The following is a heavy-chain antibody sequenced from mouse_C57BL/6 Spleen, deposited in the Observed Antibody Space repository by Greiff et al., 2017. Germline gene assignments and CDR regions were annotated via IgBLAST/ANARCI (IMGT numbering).Heavy chain of an antibody. CDR3: AMGGYYDYDGRLAY. D-gene: IGHD2-4*01. CDR2: IHPSDSDT. J-gene: IGHJ3*01. Sequence: QVQLQQPGAELVKPGASVKVSCKASGYTFTSYWMHWVKQRPGQGLEWIGRIHPSDSDTNYNQKFKGKATLTVDKSSSTAYMQLSSLTSEDSAVYYCAMGGYYDYDGRLAYWGQGTLVTVSA. CDR1: GYTFTSYW. V-gene: IGHV1-74*01.